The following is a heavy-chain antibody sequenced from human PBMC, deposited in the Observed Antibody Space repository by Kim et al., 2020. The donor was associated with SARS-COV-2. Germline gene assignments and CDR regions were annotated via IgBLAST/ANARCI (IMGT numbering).Heavy chain of an antibody. Sequence: ASVKVSCKASGYTFTSYGISWVRQAPGQGLEWMGWISAYNGNTNYAQKLQGRVTMTTDTSTSTAYMELRSLRSDDTAVYYCARDLTRAPHGQLLHRTLGYWGQGTLVTVSS. CDR1: GYTFTSYG. CDR3: ARDLTRAPHGQLLHRTLGY. J-gene: IGHJ4*02. CDR2: ISAYNGNT. D-gene: IGHD2-2*01. V-gene: IGHV1-18*01.